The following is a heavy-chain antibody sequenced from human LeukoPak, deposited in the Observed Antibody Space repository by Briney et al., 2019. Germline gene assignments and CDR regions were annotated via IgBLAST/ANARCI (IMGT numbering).Heavy chain of an antibody. CDR2: IPNDGSRG. D-gene: IGHD3-22*01. Sequence: GGSLRLSCAASGFRFSDHGMHWVRQAPGKGLEWLAFIPNDGSRGHYADSVKGRCTISRDNGKNTLYMQLSSLRHEDTAVHYCERDGQTKMIAWHLDFWGRGTLVTVSS. CDR3: ERDGQTKMIAWHLDF. J-gene: IGHJ2*01. V-gene: IGHV3-30*02. CDR1: GFRFSDHG.